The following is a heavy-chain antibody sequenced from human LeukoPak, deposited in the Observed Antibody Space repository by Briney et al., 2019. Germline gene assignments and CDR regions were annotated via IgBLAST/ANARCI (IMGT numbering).Heavy chain of an antibody. CDR2: IYYSGST. J-gene: IGHJ3*02. V-gene: IGHV4-39*06. Sequence: SETLSLTCTVSGGSISSSTFYWGWIRQPPGKGLEWIGSIYYSGSTYYNPSLKSRVTISVDTSKNQFPLKLTSVTAADTAVYYCARDKILDAFDIWGQGTMVTVSS. D-gene: IGHD3-3*01. CDR3: ARDKILDAFDI. CDR1: GGSISSSTFY.